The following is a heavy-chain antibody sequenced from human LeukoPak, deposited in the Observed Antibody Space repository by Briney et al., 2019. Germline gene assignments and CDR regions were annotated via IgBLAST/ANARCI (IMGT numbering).Heavy chain of an antibody. CDR3: ARYRRLELYFDY. D-gene: IGHD1-7*01. J-gene: IGHJ4*02. V-gene: IGHV4-39*07. CDR2: IYYSGST. Sequence: SETLSLTCTVYGGSITSSSYYWGWIRQPPGKGLQWIGSIYYSGSTYYNPSLKSRVTISVDTSKNQFSLKLSSVTAADTAVYYCARYRRLELYFDYWGQGTLVTVSS. CDR1: GGSITSSSYY.